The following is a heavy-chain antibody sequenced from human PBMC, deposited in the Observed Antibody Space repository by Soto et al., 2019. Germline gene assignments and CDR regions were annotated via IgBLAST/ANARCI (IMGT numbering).Heavy chain of an antibody. V-gene: IGHV4-31*03. CDR3: ARGAAAAGRFDP. J-gene: IGHJ5*02. D-gene: IGHD6-13*01. CDR1: GGSISSGGYY. Sequence: SETLSLTCTVSGGSISSGGYYWSWIRQHPGKGLEWIGYIYYSGSTYYNPSLKSRVTISVDTSKNQFSLKLSSVTAADTAVYYYARGAAAAGRFDPWGQGTLVTVSS. CDR2: IYYSGST.